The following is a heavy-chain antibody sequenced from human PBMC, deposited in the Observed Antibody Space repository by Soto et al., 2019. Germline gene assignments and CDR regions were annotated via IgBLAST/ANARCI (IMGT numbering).Heavy chain of an antibody. CDR1: GYTFTSYG. J-gene: IGHJ6*03. D-gene: IGHD3-3*01. CDR2: ISAYNGNT. V-gene: IGHV1-18*01. Sequence: GASVKVSCKASGYTFTSYGISWVRQAPGQGLEWMGWISAYNGNTNYAQKLQGRVTMTTDTSTSTAYMELRSLRSDDTAVYYCARGVITIFGVVTNYYYMDVWGKGTTVTVSS. CDR3: ARGVITIFGVVTNYYYMDV.